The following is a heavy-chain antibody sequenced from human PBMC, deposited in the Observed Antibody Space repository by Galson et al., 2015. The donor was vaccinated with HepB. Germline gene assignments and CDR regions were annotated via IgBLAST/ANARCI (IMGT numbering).Heavy chain of an antibody. CDR1: GFTFSYYN. J-gene: IGHJ4*02. CDR2: ISTDGTNK. D-gene: IGHD5-18*01. V-gene: IGHV3-30-3*01. Sequence: SLRLSCAASGFTFSYYNMHWVRQAPGKGLEWVAVISTDGTNKYHADFVKGRFTISRDNSKKMLYLQMNSLRAEDTAVYYCARGGYSYGYFDQGYFDYWGQGTLVTVSS. CDR3: ARGGYSYGYFDQGYFDY.